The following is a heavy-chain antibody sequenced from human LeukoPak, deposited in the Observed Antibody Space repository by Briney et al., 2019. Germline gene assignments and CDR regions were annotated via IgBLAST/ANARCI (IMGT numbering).Heavy chain of an antibody. D-gene: IGHD2-15*01. Sequence: GGSLRLSCAASGFTFSSYEMNWVRQVPGKGLEWVSYISGSGSTIYYADSVKGRFTISRDNVKNSLYLQMNSLRAEDTAVYYCARGPLGYCSGGSCYSNFQHWGQGTLVTVSS. J-gene: IGHJ1*01. CDR1: GFTFSSYE. CDR2: ISGSGSTI. V-gene: IGHV3-48*03. CDR3: ARGPLGYCSGGSCYSNFQH.